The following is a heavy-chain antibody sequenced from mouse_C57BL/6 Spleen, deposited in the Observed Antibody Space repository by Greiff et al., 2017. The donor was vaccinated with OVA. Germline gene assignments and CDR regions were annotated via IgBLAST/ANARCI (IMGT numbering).Heavy chain of an antibody. J-gene: IGHJ4*01. CDR2: FYPGSGSI. D-gene: IGHD2-5*01. Sequence: VKLQESGAELVKPGASVKLSCKASGYTFTEYTIHWVKQRSGQGLEWIGWFYPGSGSIKYNEKFKDKATLTADKSSSTVYMELSRLTSEDSAVYFCARHEDYYSNLHYYAMDYWGQGTSVTVSS. V-gene: IGHV1-62-2*01. CDR3: ARHEDYYSNLHYYAMDY. CDR1: GYTFTEYT.